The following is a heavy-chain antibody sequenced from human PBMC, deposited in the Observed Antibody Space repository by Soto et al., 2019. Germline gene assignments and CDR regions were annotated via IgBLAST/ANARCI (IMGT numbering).Heavy chain of an antibody. D-gene: IGHD3-3*01. CDR3: APVLYHDFWSSYSGYYYYCIDV. Sequence: ASVKVSCKASGYTFTSYAMHWVRQAPGQRLEWMGWINAGNGNTKYSQKFQGRVTITRDTSASTAYMELSSLRSEDTAVYYCAPVLYHDFWSSYSGYYYYCIDVWGQGTTVTVSS. CDR1: GYTFTSYA. J-gene: IGHJ6*02. CDR2: INAGNGNT. V-gene: IGHV1-3*01.